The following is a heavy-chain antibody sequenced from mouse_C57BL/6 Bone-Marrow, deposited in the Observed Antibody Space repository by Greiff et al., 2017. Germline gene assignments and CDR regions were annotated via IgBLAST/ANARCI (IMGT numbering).Heavy chain of an antibody. V-gene: IGHV1-15*01. CDR2: IDPETGGT. D-gene: IGHD3-3*01. J-gene: IGHJ3*01. CDR1: GYTFTDYE. CDR3: TRSQRGRFAY. Sequence: VQLQESGAELVRPGASVTLSCKASGYTFTDYEMHWVKQTPVHGLEWIGAIDPETGGTAYNQKFKGKAILTADKSSSTAYMELRSLTSEDSAVYYCTRSQRGRFAYWGQGTLVTVSA.